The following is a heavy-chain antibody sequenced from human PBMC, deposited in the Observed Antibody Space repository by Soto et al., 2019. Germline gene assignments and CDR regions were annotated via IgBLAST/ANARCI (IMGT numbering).Heavy chain of an antibody. J-gene: IGHJ3*02. CDR2: ISAYNGNK. D-gene: IGHD3-22*01. Sequence: QVQLVQSGAEVKKPGASVKVSCKASGYTFTSYGISWVRQAPGQGLEWMGWISAYNGNKNYAQKLQGRVTMTTDTSTSTAYMELRSLRSDDTAVYYCARSKYYYDSSGYDWDAFDIWGQGTMVTVSS. CDR3: ARSKYYYDSSGYDWDAFDI. V-gene: IGHV1-18*01. CDR1: GYTFTSYG.